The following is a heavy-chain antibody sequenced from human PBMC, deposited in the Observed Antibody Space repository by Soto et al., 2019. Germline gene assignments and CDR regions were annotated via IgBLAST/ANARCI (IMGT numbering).Heavy chain of an antibody. V-gene: IGHV3-53*01. D-gene: IGHD6-25*01. Sequence: GGSLRLSCAVSGFTVSNTYMSWVRQAPGKGLEWIPVIYRGLATYYADSVKGRFTISRDDSRNTVYLQMNSLTTEDTAVYFCARDRSDSSRADSFDIWGQGTMVTVSS. J-gene: IGHJ3*02. CDR2: IYRGLAT. CDR1: GFTVSNTY. CDR3: ARDRSDSSRADSFDI.